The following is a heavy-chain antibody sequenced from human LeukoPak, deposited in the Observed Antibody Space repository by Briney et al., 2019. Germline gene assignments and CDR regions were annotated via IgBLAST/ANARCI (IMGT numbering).Heavy chain of an antibody. CDR2: IYTSGST. CDR1: GGSISSYY. Sequence: SETLSLTCTVSGGSISSYYLSWIRQPAGKGLEWIGRIYTSGSTNYNPSLKSRVTMSVDTSKNQFSLKLSSVTAADTAVYYCARVLVHDYYYYYMDVWGKGTTVTVSS. CDR3: ARVLVHDYYYYYMDV. J-gene: IGHJ6*03. V-gene: IGHV4-4*07. D-gene: IGHD6-13*01.